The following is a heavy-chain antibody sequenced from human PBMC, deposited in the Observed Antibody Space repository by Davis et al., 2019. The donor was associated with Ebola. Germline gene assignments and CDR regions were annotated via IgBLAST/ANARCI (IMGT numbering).Heavy chain of an antibody. J-gene: IGHJ6*02. CDR1: GFTFSGSA. D-gene: IGHD1-1*01. Sequence: GESLKISCAASGFTFSGSAMHWVRQASGKGLEWVGRIRSKANSYATAYAASVKGRFTISRDDSKNTAYLQMNSLRAEDTAVYYCARYWSRPSGVYYYYGMDVWGQGTTVTVSS. CDR2: IRSKANSYAT. V-gene: IGHV3-73*01. CDR3: ARYWSRPSGVYYYYGMDV.